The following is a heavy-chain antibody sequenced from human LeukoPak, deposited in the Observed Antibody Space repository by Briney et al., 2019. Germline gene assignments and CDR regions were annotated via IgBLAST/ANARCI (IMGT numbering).Heavy chain of an antibody. CDR2: IIPILGIA. Sequence: GASVKVSCKASGGTFSSYAISWVRQAPGQGLEWMGRIIPILGIADYAQKFQGRVTMTRDTSTSTVYMELSSLRSEDTAVYYCAREFQKSGYYNYWGQGTLVTVSS. CDR1: GGTFSSYA. J-gene: IGHJ4*02. CDR3: AREFQKSGYYNY. V-gene: IGHV1-69*04. D-gene: IGHD3-3*01.